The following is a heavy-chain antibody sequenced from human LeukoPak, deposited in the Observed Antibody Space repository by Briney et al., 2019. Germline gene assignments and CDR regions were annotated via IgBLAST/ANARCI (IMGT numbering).Heavy chain of an antibody. D-gene: IGHD3-10*01. CDR3: AREGYGLGNYSFDY. CDR1: GFTFSSHW. Sequence: GGSLRLSCAASGFTFSSHWMHWVRQAPGKGLVWVSRIDSHGTSTIDADSVKGRFTVSRDNAKNTLYLQMNSLRAEDTAVYYCAREGYGLGNYSFDYWGQGTLVTVSS. CDR2: IDSHGTST. J-gene: IGHJ4*02. V-gene: IGHV3-74*01.